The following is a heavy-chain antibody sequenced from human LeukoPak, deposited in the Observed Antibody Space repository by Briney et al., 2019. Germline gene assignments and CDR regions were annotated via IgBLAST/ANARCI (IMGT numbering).Heavy chain of an antibody. Sequence: PGGSLRLSCAASGFTFSSYEMNWVRQAPGKGLEWVSYISSSGSTIYYADSVKGRFTISRDNAKNSLYLQMNSLRAEDTAVYYCARSLYGSGSYSGIWGQGTMVTVSS. V-gene: IGHV3-48*03. D-gene: IGHD3-10*01. CDR1: GFTFSSYE. CDR3: ARSLYGSGSYSGI. J-gene: IGHJ3*02. CDR2: ISSSGSTI.